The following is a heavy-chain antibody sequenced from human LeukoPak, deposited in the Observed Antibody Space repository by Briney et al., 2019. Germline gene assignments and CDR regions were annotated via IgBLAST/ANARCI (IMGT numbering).Heavy chain of an antibody. V-gene: IGHV4-59*08. CDR2: IYYSGST. J-gene: IGHJ3*02. D-gene: IGHD6-19*01. CDR3: ASTIAVARSDAFDI. CDR1: GGSISSYY. Sequence: SETLSLTCTVSGGSISSYYWSWIRQPPGKGLEWIGYIYYSGSTNYNPSLKSRVTISVDTSKNQFSLKLSSVTAADTAVYYCASTIAVARSDAFDIWGQGTMVTVSS.